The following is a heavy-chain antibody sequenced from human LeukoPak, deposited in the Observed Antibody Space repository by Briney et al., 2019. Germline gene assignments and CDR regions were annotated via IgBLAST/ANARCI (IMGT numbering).Heavy chain of an antibody. CDR2: IIPILGIA. CDR1: GGTFSSYA. J-gene: IGHJ5*02. V-gene: IGHV1-69*04. D-gene: IGHD6-6*01. Sequence: ASVKVSCKASGGTFSSYAISWVRQAPGQGLEWMGRIIPILGIANYAQKFQGRVTITADKSTSTAYMELSSLRSEDTAVYYCARGMSIADNWFDPWGQGTLVTVSS. CDR3: ARGMSIADNWFDP.